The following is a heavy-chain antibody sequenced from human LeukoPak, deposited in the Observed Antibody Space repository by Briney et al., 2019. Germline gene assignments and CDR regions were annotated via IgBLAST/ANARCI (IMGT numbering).Heavy chain of an antibody. Sequence: PGRSLRLSCEASGFTFSSHGMHWVRQAPGKGLEWVAVISYDGSNEYYADSVKGRVTISRDNSKNTLYLQMNSLSVEDTAVYYCARVGYYASGPFSYFDYWGQGTLVTVSS. CDR2: ISYDGSNE. D-gene: IGHD3-10*01. CDR3: ARVGYYASGPFSYFDY. V-gene: IGHV3-30*03. J-gene: IGHJ4*02. CDR1: GFTFSSHG.